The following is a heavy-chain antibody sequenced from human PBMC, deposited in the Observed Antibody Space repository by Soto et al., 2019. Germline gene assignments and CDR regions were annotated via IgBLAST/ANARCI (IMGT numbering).Heavy chain of an antibody. J-gene: IGHJ3*02. CDR1: GFTVSSNY. D-gene: IGHD3-10*01. CDR2: IYSGGST. Sequence: EVQLVESGGGLIQPGGSLRLSCAASGFTVSSNYMSWVRQAPGKGLEWVSVIYSGGSTYYADSVKGRFTISRDNSKNTLYLQKNSLRAEDTAVYYCARVQIGHSGAFDIWGQGTMVTVSS. CDR3: ARVQIGHSGAFDI. V-gene: IGHV3-53*01.